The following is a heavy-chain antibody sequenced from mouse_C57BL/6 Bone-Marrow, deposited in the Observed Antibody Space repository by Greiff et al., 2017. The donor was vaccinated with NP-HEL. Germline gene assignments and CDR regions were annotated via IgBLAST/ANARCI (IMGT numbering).Heavy chain of an antibody. CDR3: VRARATMAFYAMEY. CDR1: GYTFTSYW. V-gene: IGHV1-59*01. D-gene: IGHD2-1*01. CDR2: IDPSDSYT. Sequence: QVQLQQPGAELVRPGTSVKLSCKASGYTFTSYWMHWVKQRPGQGLEWIGVIDPSDSYTNSNQKFKGMDTLTVDTSSSTAYMQLSSLTSEDSAVYYCVRARATMAFYAMEYWGKGTTVTAS. J-gene: IGHJ4*01.